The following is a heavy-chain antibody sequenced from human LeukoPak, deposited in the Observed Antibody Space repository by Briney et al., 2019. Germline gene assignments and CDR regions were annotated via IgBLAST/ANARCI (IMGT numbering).Heavy chain of an antibody. CDR1: GGSFSGYY. CDR3: ARVRAARIAVRPENAFDY. Sequence: SETLSLTCAVYGGSFSGYYWSWIRQPPGKGLEWIGEINHSGSTNYNPSLKSRVTISVDTSKNQFSLKLSSVTAADTAVYYCARVRAARIAVRPENAFDYWGQGTLVTVSS. D-gene: IGHD6-6*01. V-gene: IGHV4-34*01. J-gene: IGHJ4*02. CDR2: INHSGST.